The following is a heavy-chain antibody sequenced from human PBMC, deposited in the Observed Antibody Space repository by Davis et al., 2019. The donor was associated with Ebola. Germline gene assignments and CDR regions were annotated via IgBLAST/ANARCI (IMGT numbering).Heavy chain of an antibody. CDR2: ISAYNGNT. J-gene: IGHJ4*02. Sequence: ASVTVSCKASGYTFTSYGISWVRQAPGKGLEWMGWISAYNGNTNYAQKLQGRVTMTTDTSTSTAYMELRSLRSDDTAVYYCARSLSPLGELSHFDYWGQGTLVTVSS. CDR1: GYTFTSYG. CDR3: ARSLSPLGELSHFDY. V-gene: IGHV1-18*04. D-gene: IGHD3-16*02.